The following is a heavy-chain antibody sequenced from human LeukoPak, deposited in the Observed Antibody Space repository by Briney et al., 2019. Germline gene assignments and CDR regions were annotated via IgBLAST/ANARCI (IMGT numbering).Heavy chain of an antibody. CDR2: IKYDGSEK. J-gene: IGHJ5*01. CDR1: GFAFSNYW. Sequence: GGSLRLSCTGCGFAFSNYWMSWVRQAPGKGLEWVANIKYDGSEKYYVDSVKGRLTISRDNAKNSLYLQMNSLRAEDTAVYYCAREPVRKRWFDSWGQGTLVTVSS. V-gene: IGHV3-7*03. CDR3: AREPVRKRWFDS. D-gene: IGHD3-10*01.